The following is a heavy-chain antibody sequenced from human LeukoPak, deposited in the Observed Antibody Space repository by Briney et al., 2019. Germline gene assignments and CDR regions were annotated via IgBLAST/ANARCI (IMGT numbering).Heavy chain of an antibody. D-gene: IGHD3-3*01. V-gene: IGHV4-4*07. CDR2: IYTSGST. CDR1: GDSISSSY. J-gene: IGHJ4*02. Sequence: SETLSLTCTVSGDSISSSYWSWIRQPAGKGLEWIGHIYTSGSTNYNPSLKSRVTISVDTSKNQFSLKLSSVTAADTAVYYCARGDPIYDFWSGGDYWGQGSLVTVSS. CDR3: ARGDPIYDFWSGGDY.